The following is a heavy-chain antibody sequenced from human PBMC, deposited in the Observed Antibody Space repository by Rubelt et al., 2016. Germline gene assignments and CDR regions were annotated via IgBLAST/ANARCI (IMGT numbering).Heavy chain of an antibody. CDR1: GYTFNSYG. V-gene: IGHV1-18*01. D-gene: IGHD3-10*01. Sequence: QVQLVQSGAEVKKPGASVKVSCKASGYTFNSYGISWVRQAPGQGLEWMGWISVYNGNTNYAQKLKCRVTMTTDTSTSTADMERRSLRSDDTAVYYCAGGTMVRGAPDVWGQGTTVTVSS. CDR2: ISVYNGNT. J-gene: IGHJ6*02. CDR3: AGGTMVRGAPDV.